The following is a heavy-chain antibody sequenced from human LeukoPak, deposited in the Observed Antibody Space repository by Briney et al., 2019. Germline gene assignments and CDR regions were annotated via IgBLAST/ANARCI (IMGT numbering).Heavy chain of an antibody. CDR2: ISSSSSHT. J-gene: IGHJ4*02. D-gene: IGHD6-19*01. CDR3: ARTNLGSGWRFDY. Sequence: GGSLRLSCAASGFTFSSHGMHWVRQAPGKGLEWVSYISSSSSHTNYADSVKGRFTISRDNAKNSLYLQMNSLRAEDTAVYYCARTNLGSGWRFDYWGQGTLVTVSS. CDR1: GFTFSSHG. V-gene: IGHV3-21*05.